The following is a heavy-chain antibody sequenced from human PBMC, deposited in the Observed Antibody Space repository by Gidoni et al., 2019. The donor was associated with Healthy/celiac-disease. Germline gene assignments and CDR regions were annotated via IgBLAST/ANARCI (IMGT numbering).Heavy chain of an antibody. CDR2: INPSGGST. Sequence: QVQLVQSGAEVKKPGASVKVSCKASGYTFTSYYMHWVRQAPGQGLEWMGIINPSGGSTSYAQKFQGKVTMTRDTSTSTVYMELSSLRSEGAAVYCCARTRSGSSWYYLGESWGQGTLVTVSS. J-gene: IGHJ1*01. V-gene: IGHV1-46*01. D-gene: IGHD6-13*01. CDR3: ARTRSGSSWYYLGES. CDR1: GYTFTSYY.